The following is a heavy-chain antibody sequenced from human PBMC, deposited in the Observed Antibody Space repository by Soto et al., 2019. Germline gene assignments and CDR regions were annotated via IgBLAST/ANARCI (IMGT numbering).Heavy chain of an antibody. Sequence: QVQLVQSGAEVKKPGSSVKVSCKASGGTFSSYSINWVRQAPGQGLEWMGRITPILGIANSAQKFQGRVTITADKSTSTADMELSSLRYEDTAVYYCAREPYGDYSGYWGQGTLVTVSS. CDR1: GGTFSSYS. J-gene: IGHJ4*02. D-gene: IGHD4-17*01. CDR2: ITPILGIA. V-gene: IGHV1-69*08. CDR3: AREPYGDYSGY.